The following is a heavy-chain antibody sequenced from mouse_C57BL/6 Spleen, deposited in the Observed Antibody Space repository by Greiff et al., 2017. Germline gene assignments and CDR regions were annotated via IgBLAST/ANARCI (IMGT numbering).Heavy chain of an antibody. V-gene: IGHV1-80*01. CDR3: ARGGSSHWYLDV. J-gene: IGHJ1*03. CDR1: GYAFSSYW. Sequence: VKLVESGAELVKPGASVKISCKASGYAFSSYWMNWVKQRPGKGLEWIGQIYPGDGDTNYNGKFKGKATLTADKSSSPAYLQLSSLTSEDYAVYLCARGGSSHWYLDVWGTGTTVTVSS. D-gene: IGHD1-1*01. CDR2: IYPGDGDT.